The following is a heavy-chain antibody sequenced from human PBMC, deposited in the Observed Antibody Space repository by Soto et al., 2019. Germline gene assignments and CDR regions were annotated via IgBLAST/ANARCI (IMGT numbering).Heavy chain of an antibody. CDR2: IYFSASK. D-gene: IGHD2-2*01. Sequence: QLQLQESGPRLVKPSETLSLTCSFSGGSINSRNNSWGWIRQPPGKGLEWIGTIYFSASKHYNPSLDGRVAISADSINKLLSLRVSSVTAAATTVYYCGRQPGHCGSTTCIRNYSVAVWGQGTRVTVS. CDR1: GGSINSRNNS. V-gene: IGHV4-39*01. CDR3: GRQPGHCGSTTCIRNYSVAV. J-gene: IGHJ6*02.